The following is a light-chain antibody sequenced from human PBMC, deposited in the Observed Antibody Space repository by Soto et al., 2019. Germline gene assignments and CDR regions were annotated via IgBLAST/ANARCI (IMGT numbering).Light chain of an antibody. Sequence: EIVMTQSPATLSVSPGERATLSCRASQSVSSNLAWYQQKPGQAPRLLIYGASTRATGIPARFSGSGSGTEFTLTISRLQSEDFVVYYCQQYNNWPYTFGQGTKLEIK. J-gene: IGKJ2*01. V-gene: IGKV3-15*01. CDR3: QQYNNWPYT. CDR1: QSVSSN. CDR2: GAS.